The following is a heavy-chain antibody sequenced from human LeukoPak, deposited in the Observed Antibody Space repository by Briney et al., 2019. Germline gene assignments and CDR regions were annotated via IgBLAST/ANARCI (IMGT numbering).Heavy chain of an antibody. D-gene: IGHD3-22*01. Sequence: GASVKVSCKASGGTFSSYAISWVRQAPGQGLEWMGGIIPIFGTANYAQKFQGRVTITTDESTSTAYMELSSLRSEDTAVYYCARGGAYYYDSSGYSPRSYYYYYMDVWGKGTTVTVSS. CDR1: GGTFSSYA. CDR2: IIPIFGTA. V-gene: IGHV1-69*05. CDR3: ARGGAYYYDSSGYSPRSYYYYYMDV. J-gene: IGHJ6*03.